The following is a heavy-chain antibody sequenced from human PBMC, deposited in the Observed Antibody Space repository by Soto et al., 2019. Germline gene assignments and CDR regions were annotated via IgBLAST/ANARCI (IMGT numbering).Heavy chain of an antibody. CDR3: ATGGIYYEA. CDR2: ISTSGSPA. D-gene: IGHD1-26*01. J-gene: IGHJ5*01. V-gene: IGHV3-11*01. Sequence: QVHLVESGGGLVKPGGSLRLSCTVSGFAFRHNYLTWIRQAPGKGLEWLSYISTSGSPAYYADSVKGRFTISTDNAKKSLYLQMYLLRAEDTGVYYGATGGIYYEAWGHGPLVTVSS. CDR1: GFAFRHNY.